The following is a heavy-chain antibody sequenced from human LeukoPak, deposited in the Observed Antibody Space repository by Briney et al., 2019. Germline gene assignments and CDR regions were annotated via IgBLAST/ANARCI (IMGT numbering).Heavy chain of an antibody. CDR1: GFTFSIYT. V-gene: IGHV3-30-3*01. Sequence: GGSLRLSCAASGFTFSIYTMVWVRQAPGKGLEWVAVTSYDGSNKYYADSVKGRFTISRDNSNNTLYLQMNSLRAEDTAVYYCEGFGAPFDYWGQGTLVTVSS. CDR3: EGFGAPFDY. CDR2: TSYDGSNK. D-gene: IGHD3-10*01. J-gene: IGHJ4*02.